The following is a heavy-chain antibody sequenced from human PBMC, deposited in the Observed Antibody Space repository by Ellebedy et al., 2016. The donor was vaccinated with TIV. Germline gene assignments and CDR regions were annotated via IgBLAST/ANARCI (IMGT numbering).Heavy chain of an antibody. Sequence: GESLKISCAASGFTFSSYAISWVRQAPGTGLEWVSAISGSGGSTYYADSVKGRFTISRDNSKNTLYLQMNSLRPEDTALYYCVKSIGVTVMGDAGFDYWGQGTLVTVSS. V-gene: IGHV3-23*01. CDR2: ISGSGGST. CDR3: VKSIGVTVMGDAGFDY. D-gene: IGHD3-16*01. J-gene: IGHJ4*02. CDR1: GFTFSSYA.